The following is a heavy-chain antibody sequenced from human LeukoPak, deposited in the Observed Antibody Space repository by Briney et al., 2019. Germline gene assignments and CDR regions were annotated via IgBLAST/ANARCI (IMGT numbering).Heavy chain of an antibody. CDR3: ARGVHDILTGYHTSPYYYYGMDV. CDR2: MNPDSGNT. D-gene: IGHD3-9*01. CDR1: GYTFTSYD. J-gene: IGHJ6*02. Sequence: VASVKVSCKASGYTFTSYDINWVRQATGQGLEWMGWMNPDSGNTGYAQKFQGRVTMTRNTSISTAYMELSSLRSEDTAVYYCARGVHDILTGYHTSPYYYYGMDVWGQGTTVTVSS. V-gene: IGHV1-8*01.